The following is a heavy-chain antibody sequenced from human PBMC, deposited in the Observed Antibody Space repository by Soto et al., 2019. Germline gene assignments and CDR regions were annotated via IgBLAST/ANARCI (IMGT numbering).Heavy chain of an antibody. V-gene: IGHV4-4*02. J-gene: IGHJ4*02. D-gene: IGHD3-22*01. CDR2: IYHSGST. CDR1: GVSISSSNW. Sequence: QVQLQESGPGLVKPSGTLSLTCAVSGVSISSSNWWSWVRQSPGKGLEWIGEIYHSGSTNYNPSLKSRVTISVDKSKNQFSLRLSSVTDADTAVYYCATYYDSSGYRFDYWGQGTLVTVSS. CDR3: ATYYDSSGYRFDY.